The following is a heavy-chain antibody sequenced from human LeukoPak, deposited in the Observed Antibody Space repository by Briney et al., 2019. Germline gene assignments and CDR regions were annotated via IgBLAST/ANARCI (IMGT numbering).Heavy chain of an antibody. Sequence: QTLSLTCAISGDSVSNKSAAWNWIRQSPSRGLEWLGRTYYRSKWYNDYAVSVKSRITLSPDTSKNQFSLKLSSVTAADTAVYYCARGESRTIAVAGPPLEYWGQGTLVTVSS. CDR3: ARGESRTIAVAGPPLEY. J-gene: IGHJ4*02. CDR1: GDSVSNKSAA. D-gene: IGHD6-19*01. V-gene: IGHV6-1*01. CDR2: TYYRSKWYN.